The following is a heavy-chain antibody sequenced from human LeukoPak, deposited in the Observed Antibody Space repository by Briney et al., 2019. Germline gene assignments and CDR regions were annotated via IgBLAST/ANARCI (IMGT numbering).Heavy chain of an antibody. CDR2: INHSGST. D-gene: IGHD3-10*01. V-gene: IGHV4-34*01. CDR1: GGSFSGYY. Sequence: SETLSLTCAVYGGSFSGYYWSWIRQPPGKGLEWIGEINHSGSTNYNPSLKSRVTISVDTSKNQFSLKLSSVTAADTAVYYCAKGRGITMVRGDPFDYWGQGTLVTVSS. J-gene: IGHJ4*02. CDR3: AKGRGITMVRGDPFDY.